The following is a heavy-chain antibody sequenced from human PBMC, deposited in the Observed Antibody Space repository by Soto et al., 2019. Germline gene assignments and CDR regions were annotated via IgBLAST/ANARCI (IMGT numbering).Heavy chain of an antibody. CDR1: GYTFTSYD. D-gene: IGHD3-3*01. Sequence: ASVKVSCKAPGYTFTSYDTNWVRQATGQGLEWMGWMNPNSGNTGYAQKFQGRVTMTRNTSISTAYMELSSLRSEDTAVYYCATNTYYDFWTGYPPPYYYYYYMDVWGKGTTVTVSS. J-gene: IGHJ6*03. CDR2: MNPNSGNT. V-gene: IGHV1-8*01. CDR3: ATNTYYDFWTGYPPPYYYYYYMDV.